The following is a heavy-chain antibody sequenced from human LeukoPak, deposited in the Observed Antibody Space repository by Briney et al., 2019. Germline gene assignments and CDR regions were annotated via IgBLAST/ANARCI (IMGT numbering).Heavy chain of an antibody. D-gene: IGHD2-21*02. CDR3: ARDPPSSVVVTDFDY. CDR1: GFTFSSYS. Sequence: GGSLRLSCAASGFTFSSYSMNWVRQAPGKGLEWVSSISSSSSYIYYADSVKGRFTISRDNAKNSLYLQMNSLRAEDTAVYYCARDPPSSVVVTDFDYWGQGTLVTVSS. J-gene: IGHJ4*02. V-gene: IGHV3-21*01. CDR2: ISSSSSYI.